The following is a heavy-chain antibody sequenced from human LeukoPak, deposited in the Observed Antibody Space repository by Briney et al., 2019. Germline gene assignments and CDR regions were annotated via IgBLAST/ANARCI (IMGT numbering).Heavy chain of an antibody. D-gene: IGHD3-3*01. V-gene: IGHV3-21*01. CDR3: LSGDRWRGIAFDI. CDR1: GFTFSSYS. Sequence: PGGSLRLSCAASGFTFSSYSVNWVRQAPGKGLEWVSSISSSSSYIYYADSVKGRFTISRDNAKNSLYLQMNSLRAEDTAVYYCLSGDRWRGIAFDIWGQGTMVTVSS. J-gene: IGHJ3*02. CDR2: ISSSSSYI.